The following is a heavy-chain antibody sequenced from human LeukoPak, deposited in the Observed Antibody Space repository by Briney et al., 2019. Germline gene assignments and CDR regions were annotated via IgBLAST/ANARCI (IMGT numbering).Heavy chain of an antibody. V-gene: IGHV4-59*03. CDR3: AKSDGSGSYFDY. CDR1: GGSIRNYY. Sequence: PSETLSLTCTISGGSIRNYYWSWVRQPPEKGLEWIGYVYHTGNTKYNPSLESRATISIDTSKNQFSLKLSSVTAADSAVYYCAKSDGSGSYFDYWGQGTLVTVS. CDR2: VYHTGNT. D-gene: IGHD3-10*01. J-gene: IGHJ4*02.